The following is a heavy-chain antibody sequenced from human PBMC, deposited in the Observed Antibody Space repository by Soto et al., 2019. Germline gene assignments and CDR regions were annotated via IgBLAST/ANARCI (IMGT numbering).Heavy chain of an antibody. CDR3: ADLGTVYRAVDH. J-gene: IGHJ4*02. V-gene: IGHV4-59*01. CDR1: DGSINSYY. D-gene: IGHD2-8*01. CDR2: IYYTGST. Sequence: SETLSLTCSVSDGSINSYYWTWIRQPPGKRLEWIGYIYYTGSTNYNPSLNNRVTISLDTSKNQVSLTLTSVTAADAAVYYCADLGTVYRAVDHWGQGTLVTVSS.